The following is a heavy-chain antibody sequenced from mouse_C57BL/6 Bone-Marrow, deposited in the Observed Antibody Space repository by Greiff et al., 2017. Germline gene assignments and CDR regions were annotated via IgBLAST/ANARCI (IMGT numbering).Heavy chain of an antibody. CDR1: GYTFTSYT. V-gene: IGHV1-4*01. J-gene: IGHJ4*01. CDR3: ARWGYDYGGTGYYAMDY. D-gene: IGHD2-4*01. CDR2: INPSSGYT. Sequence: QVQLKQSGAELARPGASVKMSCKASGYTFTSYTMHWVKQRPGQGLEWIGYINPSSGYTKYNQKFKDKATLTADKSSSTAYMQLSSLTSEDYAVYYCARWGYDYGGTGYYAMDYWGQGTSVTVSS.